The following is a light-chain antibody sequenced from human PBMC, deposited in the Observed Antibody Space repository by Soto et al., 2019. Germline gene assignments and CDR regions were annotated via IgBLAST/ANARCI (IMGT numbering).Light chain of an antibody. Sequence: VVTQSAAVLAVSPGGRATLSCRAIQRVRTNVTWCQQIPGQTPKPLTNAASPRASGLPVRCSGRAFGADFTLTVGGLQAEDCAVYYCTQYVDGSYTVGQVTKLDIK. CDR1: QRVRTN. V-gene: IGKV3-15*01. CDR3: TQYVDGSYT. J-gene: IGKJ2*01. CDR2: AAS.